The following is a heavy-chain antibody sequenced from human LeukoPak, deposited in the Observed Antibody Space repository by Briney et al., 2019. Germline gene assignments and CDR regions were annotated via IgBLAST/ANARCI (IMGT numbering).Heavy chain of an antibody. Sequence: ASVKVSCKASGYTFTSYGISWVRQAPGQGLEWMGRISAYNGNTNYAQKLQGRVTMTTDTSTSTAYMELRSLRSDDTAVYYCARGRSIAVAGDAFDIWGQGTMVTVSS. CDR1: GYTFTSYG. CDR2: ISAYNGNT. J-gene: IGHJ3*02. CDR3: ARGRSIAVAGDAFDI. D-gene: IGHD6-19*01. V-gene: IGHV1-18*01.